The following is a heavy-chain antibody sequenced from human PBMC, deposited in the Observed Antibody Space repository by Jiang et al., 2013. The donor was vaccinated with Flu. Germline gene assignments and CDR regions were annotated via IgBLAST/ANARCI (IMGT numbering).Heavy chain of an antibody. CDR2: SILVTLIP. D-gene: IGHD3-10*01. CDR3: ARSYAQKEWFGEEYYFDY. V-gene: IGHV5-51*01. Sequence: KRPGESLKISCKVLDTALPATGSAGCARCPGKAWSGWGSSILVTLIPDTARPSNGQVTISADKSISTAYLQWSSLKASDTAMYYCARSYAQKEWFGEEYYFDYWGQGTLVTVSS. CDR1: DTALPATG. J-gene: IGHJ4*02.